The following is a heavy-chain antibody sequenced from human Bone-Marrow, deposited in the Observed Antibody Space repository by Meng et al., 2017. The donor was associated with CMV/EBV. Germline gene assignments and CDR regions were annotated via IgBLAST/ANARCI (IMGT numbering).Heavy chain of an antibody. CDR3: AKDIGGGEEDY. CDR1: GFTFDGYA. D-gene: IGHD3-10*01. V-gene: IGHV3-9*01. CDR2: ISWNSGSI. Sequence: SLKISCAASGFTFDGYAMHWVRQAPGKGLEWVSGISWNSGSIGYADSVKGRFTISRDNAKNSLYLQMNSLRAEDTALYYCAKDIGGGEEDYWGQGTLVTVSS. J-gene: IGHJ4*02.